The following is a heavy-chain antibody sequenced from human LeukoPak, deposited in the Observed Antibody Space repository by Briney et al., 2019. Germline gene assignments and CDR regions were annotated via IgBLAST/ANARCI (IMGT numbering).Heavy chain of an antibody. D-gene: IGHD5-24*01. V-gene: IGHV4-59*08. CDR2: IYYSGST. J-gene: IGHJ4*02. CDR3: ASSNYVEMATIEDY. Sequence: SETLSLTCTVSGGSISSYYWSWIRQPPGKGLEWIGYIYYSGSTNYNPSLKSRVTISVDTSKNQFSLKLSSVTAADTAVYYCASSNYVEMATIEDYWGQGTLVTVSS. CDR1: GGSISSYY.